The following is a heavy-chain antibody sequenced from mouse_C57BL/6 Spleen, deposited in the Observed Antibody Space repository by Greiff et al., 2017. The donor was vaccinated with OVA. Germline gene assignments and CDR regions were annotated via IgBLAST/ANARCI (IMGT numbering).Heavy chain of an antibody. CDR1: GYTFTDYN. V-gene: IGHV1-22*01. D-gene: IGHD1-1*01. CDR3: ARYRITTVDYAMDY. Sequence: EVQLQQSGPELVKPGASVKMSCKASGYTFTDYNMHWVKQSHGKSLEWIGYINPNNGGTSYNQKFKGKATLTVNKSSSTAYMELRSLTSEDSAVYYCARYRITTVDYAMDYWGQGTSVTVSS. J-gene: IGHJ4*01. CDR2: INPNNGGT.